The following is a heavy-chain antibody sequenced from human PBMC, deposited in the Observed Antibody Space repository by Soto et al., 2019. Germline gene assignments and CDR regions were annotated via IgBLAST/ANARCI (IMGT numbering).Heavy chain of an antibody. J-gene: IGHJ5*02. CDR2: ISFEGSKK. CDR3: AKGGSSSARYFDR. V-gene: IGHV3-30*18. CDR1: GFIFSGYG. Sequence: QVQLVESGGGVVQPGGSLRLSCAAAGFIFSGYGMHWVRQAPGKGLEWVAVISFEGSKKYYANSVEGRFTISRENSKNTRFLQMHSLRAEDTAVYYCAKGGSSSARYFDRWGQGALVTVSS. D-gene: IGHD6-6*01.